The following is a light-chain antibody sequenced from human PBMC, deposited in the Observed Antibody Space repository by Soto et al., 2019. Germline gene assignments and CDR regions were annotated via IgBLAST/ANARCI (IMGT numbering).Light chain of an antibody. CDR2: GAS. V-gene: IGKV3-15*01. Sequence: STSQSVSSNLAWYQQRPGQAPRLLVYGASTRAAGVPARFSGSGSATSFISAIRIMQSEDFKVYLGQHSNHLPLITFGQGTRLEIK. CDR1: QSVSSN. CDR3: QHSNHLPLIT. J-gene: IGKJ5*01.